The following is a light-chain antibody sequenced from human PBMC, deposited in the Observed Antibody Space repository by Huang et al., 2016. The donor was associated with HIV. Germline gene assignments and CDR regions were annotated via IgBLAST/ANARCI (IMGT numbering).Light chain of an antibody. CDR1: QDISNY. CDR2: EAS. Sequence: DIQMTQSPSSLSASVGDSVTITCQASQDISNYLKWYQQKPGKAPKLLIYEASNLETGVPSRFSGSRSGTHFTFTINNLQPEDIATYYCQQYDNLHTFGQGTKLEIK. CDR3: QQYDNLHT. V-gene: IGKV1-33*01. J-gene: IGKJ2*01.